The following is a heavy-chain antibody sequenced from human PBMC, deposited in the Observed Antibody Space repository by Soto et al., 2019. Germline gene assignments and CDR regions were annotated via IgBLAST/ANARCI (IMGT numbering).Heavy chain of an antibody. CDR1: GYTFTSYA. V-gene: IGHV1-3*01. Sequence: ASVKVSWKASGYTFTSYAMHWVRQAPGQRLEWMGWINAGNGNTKYSQKFQGRVTITRDTSASTAYMELSSLRSEDTAVYYCARIRISSGRYCSGGSCYSRAFDIWGQGTMVTVSS. J-gene: IGHJ3*02. CDR3: ARIRISSGRYCSGGSCYSRAFDI. D-gene: IGHD2-15*01. CDR2: INAGNGNT.